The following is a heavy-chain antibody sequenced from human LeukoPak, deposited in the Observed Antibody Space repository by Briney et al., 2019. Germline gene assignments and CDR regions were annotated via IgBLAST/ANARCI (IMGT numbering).Heavy chain of an antibody. CDR1: GFTFSSYS. D-gene: IGHD3-10*01. V-gene: IGHV3-21*01. CDR3: ARDGPGYYGSGSFPY. Sequence: GGSLRLSCAASGFTFSSYSMNWVRQAPGKGLEWVSSISSSSSYIYYADSVKGRFTISRDNAKNSLYLQINSLRAEATAVYYCARDGPGYYGSGSFPYWGQGTLVTVSS. J-gene: IGHJ4*02. CDR2: ISSSSSYI.